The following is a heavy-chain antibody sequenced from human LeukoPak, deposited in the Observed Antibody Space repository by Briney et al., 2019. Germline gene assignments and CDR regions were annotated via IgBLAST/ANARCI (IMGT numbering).Heavy chain of an antibody. V-gene: IGHV1-69*05. J-gene: IGHJ5*02. CDR1: GGTFSSYA. Sequence: GASVKVSCKASGGTFSSYAISWVRQAPGQGLEWMGGIIPIFGTANYAQKFQGRVTITTDESTSTAYMELSSLRSEDTAVYYCARTDIVVVPARNWFDPWGRGTLVTVSS. CDR2: IIPIFGTA. D-gene: IGHD2-2*01. CDR3: ARTDIVVVPARNWFDP.